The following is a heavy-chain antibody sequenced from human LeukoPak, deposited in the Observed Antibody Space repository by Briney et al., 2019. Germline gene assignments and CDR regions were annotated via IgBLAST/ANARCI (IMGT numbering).Heavy chain of an antibody. J-gene: IGHJ4*02. D-gene: IGHD6-13*01. CDR2: IYSGFNT. Sequence: PGGSLRPSCAASGFIVSSHYMSWVRQAPGKGLEWVSVIYSGFNTYYADSVKGRFTISRDNSKNTLYLQMNSLRDEDTAVYYCAKDAEHSSGWYPGNWGQGTLVIVSS. CDR3: AKDAEHSSGWYPGN. V-gene: IGHV3-53*05. CDR1: GFIVSSHY.